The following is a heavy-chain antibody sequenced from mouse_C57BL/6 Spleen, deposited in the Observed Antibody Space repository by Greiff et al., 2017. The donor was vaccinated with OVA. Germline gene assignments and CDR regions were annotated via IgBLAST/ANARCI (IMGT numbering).Heavy chain of an antibody. D-gene: IGHD1-1*01. CDR2: ISSGGSYT. J-gene: IGHJ3*01. CDR3: ARRGYYGSSYGFAY. CDR1: GFTFSSYG. V-gene: IGHV5-6*02. Sequence: EVQLVESRGDLAKPGGSLKLSCAASGFTFSSYGMSWVRQTPDKRLEWVATISSGGSYTYYPDSVKGRFTISRDNAKNTLYLQMSSLKSEDTAMYYCARRGYYGSSYGFAYWGQGTLVTVSA.